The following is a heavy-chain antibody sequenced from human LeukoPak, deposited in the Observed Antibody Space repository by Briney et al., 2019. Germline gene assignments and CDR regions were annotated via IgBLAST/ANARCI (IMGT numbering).Heavy chain of an antibody. Sequence: GGSLRLSCTASGFTFGDYAMSWVRQAPGKGLEWVGFIRSKADGGTTEYAASVRGRFTISRDDSKSIAYLQMNSLKTEDTAVYYCTRDRAGTAYYYYGMDVWGQGTTVTVTS. D-gene: IGHD6-19*01. CDR3: TRDRAGTAYYYYGMDV. J-gene: IGHJ6*02. CDR2: IRSKADGGTT. V-gene: IGHV3-49*04. CDR1: GFTFGDYA.